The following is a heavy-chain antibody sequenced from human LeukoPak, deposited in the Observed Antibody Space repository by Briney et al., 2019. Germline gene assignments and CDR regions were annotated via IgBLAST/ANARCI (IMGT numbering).Heavy chain of an antibody. CDR3: ARAGYNWEHDY. Sequence: PGRSLRLSCAASGFTFSSYGMHWVRQAPGKGLEWVAVISYDGSNKYYADSVKGRFTISRDNSKNTLYLQMNSLRVEDTAVYYCARAGYNWEHDYWGQGTLVTVSS. CDR2: ISYDGSNK. D-gene: IGHD5-24*01. J-gene: IGHJ4*02. CDR1: GFTFSSYG. V-gene: IGHV3-30*12.